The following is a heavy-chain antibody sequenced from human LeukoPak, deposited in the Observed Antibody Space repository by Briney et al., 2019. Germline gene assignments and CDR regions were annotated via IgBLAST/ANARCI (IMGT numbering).Heavy chain of an antibody. Sequence: GESLKISCKGSGYSFTKYWIGWVRQMPGKGLEGMGIIYPGDSDTRYSPSFQGQVTISADKSTSTAYLLWSSLKASDTAMYYCARLNNYVYFSDYWGQGTLVTVSS. J-gene: IGHJ4*02. D-gene: IGHD5-18*01. CDR2: IYPGDSDT. CDR3: ARLNNYVYFSDY. CDR1: GYSFTKYW. V-gene: IGHV5-51*01.